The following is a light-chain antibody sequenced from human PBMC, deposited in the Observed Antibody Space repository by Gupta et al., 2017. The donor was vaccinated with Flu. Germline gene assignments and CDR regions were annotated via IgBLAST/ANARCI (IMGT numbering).Light chain of an antibody. V-gene: IGKV1-5*03. CDR3: QQYNDYFGT. J-gene: IGKJ1*01. Sequence: DIQMTQPPSTLSASVGDRITITCRASQSIGRWVAWYQQKPGIAPKLLIYKASNLKSGVTSRFTGSGSGTEFTLTISSLQPDDFATYYCQQYNDYFGTFGQGTKVEI. CDR1: QSIGRW. CDR2: KAS.